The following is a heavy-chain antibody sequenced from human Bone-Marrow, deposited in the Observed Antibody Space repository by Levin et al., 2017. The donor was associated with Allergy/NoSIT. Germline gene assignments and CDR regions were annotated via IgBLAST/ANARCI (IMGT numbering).Heavy chain of an antibody. CDR1: GVTVGKNY. D-gene: IGHD2-2*01. CDR3: ARDPPGQF. V-gene: IGHV3-66*01. CDR2: IYSNGDT. J-gene: IGHJ4*02. Sequence: GGSLRLSCAASGVTVGKNYMRWVRQAPGKGLEWVSLIYSNGDTAHADSVKGRFTISRDSSKNTPYLQMHSLRVEDTAVYYCARDPPGQFWGQGTLVTVSS.